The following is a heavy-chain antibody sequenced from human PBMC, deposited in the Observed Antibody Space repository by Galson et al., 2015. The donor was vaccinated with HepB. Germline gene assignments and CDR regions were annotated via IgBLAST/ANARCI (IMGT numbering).Heavy chain of an antibody. Sequence: SLRLSCAASGFTFSNYWMSWVRQAPGKGLEWVANIKQDGSEKYYVDSVKGRFTISRDNARNSLYLQMNSLRAEDTAVYFCARPGDGYCSSTRWYIAYWGQGTQVTVSS. CDR3: ARPGDGYCSSTRWYIAY. CDR1: GFTFSNYW. V-gene: IGHV3-7*01. CDR2: IKQDGSEK. D-gene: IGHD2-2*02. J-gene: IGHJ4*02.